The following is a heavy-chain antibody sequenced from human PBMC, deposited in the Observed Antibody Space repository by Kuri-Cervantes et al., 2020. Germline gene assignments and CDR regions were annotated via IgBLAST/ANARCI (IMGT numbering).Heavy chain of an antibody. CDR3: ARGTHCNYGGNSDCFDY. CDR1: GYTFTSYG. Sequence: ASVKVSCKASGYTFTSYGISWVRQAPGQGLEWMGWISAYNDNTNYAQKLQGRVTMTTDTSTSTAYMELRSLRSDDTAVYYCARGTHCNYGGNSDCFDYWGQGTLVTVSS. D-gene: IGHD4-23*01. J-gene: IGHJ4*02. V-gene: IGHV1-18*01. CDR2: ISAYNDNT.